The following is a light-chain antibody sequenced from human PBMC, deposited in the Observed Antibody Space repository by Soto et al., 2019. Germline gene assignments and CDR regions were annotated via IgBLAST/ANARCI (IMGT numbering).Light chain of an antibody. CDR2: DAS. CDR3: QQYKSYSPGA. CDR1: QSISSR. V-gene: IGKV1-5*01. Sequence: GEKVPTTCRARQSISSRWAWYQQTPGKAPQLLISDASRLESWVPSRFSGSGSGTEFTLTISSLQPDDSATYYYQQYKSYSPGAFGQGTKVDI. J-gene: IGKJ1*01.